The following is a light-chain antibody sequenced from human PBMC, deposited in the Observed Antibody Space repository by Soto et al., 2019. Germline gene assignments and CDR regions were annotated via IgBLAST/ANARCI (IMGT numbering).Light chain of an antibody. CDR3: QHYNDWPRWT. CDR1: QRVSSN. Sequence: ETVMTQSPVTLSVSPGERATLSCSASQRVSSNLAWYQQKPGQAPRLLIYGASTRATGIPARFSGSGAGTEFTLTISSLQSEDFAVYYCQHYNDWPRWTFGQGTKVEIK. J-gene: IGKJ1*01. CDR2: GAS. V-gene: IGKV3-15*01.